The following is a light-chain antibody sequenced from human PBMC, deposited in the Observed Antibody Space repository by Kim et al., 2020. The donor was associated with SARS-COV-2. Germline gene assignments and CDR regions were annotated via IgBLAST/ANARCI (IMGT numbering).Light chain of an antibody. Sequence: ASVGDRVTITCRASPSIISWLAWYQQKPGKAPNLLIYKASSLESGVPSRFSGGGSGTEFTLTISSLQPDDFATFYCQQYNSYSLTFGGGTKVDIK. V-gene: IGKV1-5*03. J-gene: IGKJ4*01. CDR2: KAS. CDR3: QQYNSYSLT. CDR1: PSIISW.